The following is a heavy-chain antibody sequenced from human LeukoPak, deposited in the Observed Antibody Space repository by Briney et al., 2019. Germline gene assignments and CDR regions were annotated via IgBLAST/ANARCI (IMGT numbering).Heavy chain of an antibody. CDR2: ISGSGGST. J-gene: IGHJ4*02. Sequence: GGSLRLSCAASGFTFSSYAMSWVRQAPGKGLEWVSAISGSGGSTYYADSVKGRFTISRDNSKNTLYLQMNSLRAEDTAVYYCAKVRQRSTVTTKGAQHYWVQGSMVTVSS. D-gene: IGHD4-17*01. V-gene: IGHV3-23*01. CDR1: GFTFSSYA. CDR3: AKVRQRSTVTTKGAQHY.